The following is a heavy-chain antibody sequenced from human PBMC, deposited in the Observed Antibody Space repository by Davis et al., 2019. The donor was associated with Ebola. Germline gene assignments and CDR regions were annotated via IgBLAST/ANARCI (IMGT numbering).Heavy chain of an antibody. J-gene: IGHJ4*02. D-gene: IGHD1-26*01. CDR3: AGGWEDFDY. V-gene: IGHV1-69*13. Sequence: SSVTVSCKASGYTFTSYGISWVRQAPGQGLDWMGGIIPIFGTANYAQKFQGRVTITADESTSTAYMELSSLRSEDTAVYYCAGGWEDFDYWGQGTLVTVSS. CDR1: GYTFTSYG. CDR2: IIPIFGTA.